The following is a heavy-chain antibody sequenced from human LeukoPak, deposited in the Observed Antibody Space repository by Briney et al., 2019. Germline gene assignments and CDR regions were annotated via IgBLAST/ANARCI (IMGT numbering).Heavy chain of an antibody. CDR3: ATLGTNYYGSGSYYWFDP. CDR2: FDPEDGET. CDR1: GYTLTELS. J-gene: IGHJ5*02. D-gene: IGHD3-10*01. V-gene: IGHV1-24*01. Sequence: ASVKVSCKVSGYTLTELSMHWVRQAPGKGLEWMGGFDPEDGETIYAQTFQGRVTMTEDTSTDTAYMELSSLRSEDTAVYYCATLGTNYYGSGSYYWFDPWGQGTLVTVSS.